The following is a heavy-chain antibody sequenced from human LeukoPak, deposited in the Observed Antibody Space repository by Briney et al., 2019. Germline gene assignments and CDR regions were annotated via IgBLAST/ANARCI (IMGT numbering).Heavy chain of an antibody. Sequence: SETLSLTCTVSGRSISSGSYCWGWIRQPGGKGVEWIGRIYTSRRTNYNPSVKSRVTISVDTSKNQFSLKLSSVTAADTAVYYCARAISRYFDWSRNPDAFDIWGQGTMVTVSS. V-gene: IGHV4-61*02. CDR1: GRSISSGSYC. J-gene: IGHJ3*02. D-gene: IGHD3-9*01. CDR2: IYTSRRT. CDR3: ARAISRYFDWSRNPDAFDI.